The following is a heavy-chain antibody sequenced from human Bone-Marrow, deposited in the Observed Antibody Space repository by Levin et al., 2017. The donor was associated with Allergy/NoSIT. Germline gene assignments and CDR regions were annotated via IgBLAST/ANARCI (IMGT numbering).Heavy chain of an antibody. D-gene: IGHD4-17*01. CDR1: GFIFGDHA. CDR2: VYYNGKT. V-gene: IGHV4-59*11. Sequence: AGGSLRLSCAASGFIFGDHAMHWVRQPPGKGLEWMGYVYYNGKTNYSPSLKSRVSISVDTSKNQFSLKLSFVTAADTAVYYCARMKYGDYPDYWGQGTLVTVSA. CDR3: ARMKYGDYPDY. J-gene: IGHJ4*01.